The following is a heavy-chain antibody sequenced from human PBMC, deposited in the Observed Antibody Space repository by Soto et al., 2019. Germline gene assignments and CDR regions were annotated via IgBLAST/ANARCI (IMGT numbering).Heavy chain of an antibody. CDR1: GFTFSRFA. V-gene: IGHV3-64D*06. CDR3: VKLVTVSPPDSMDC. D-gene: IGHD2-21*02. CDR2: ITDNGGST. J-gene: IGHJ4*02. Sequence: PGGSLRLSCSASGFTFSRFAMHWVRQAPGKELEYVSGITDNGGSTYYADSVRGRFTLSRDNSKNTLYLQLSSVRPEDTAVYYCVKLVTVSPPDSMDCWGQGTLVTVSS.